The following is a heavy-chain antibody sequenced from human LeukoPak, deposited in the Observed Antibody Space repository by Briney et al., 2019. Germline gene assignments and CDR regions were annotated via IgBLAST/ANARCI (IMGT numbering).Heavy chain of an antibody. CDR2: IRYDGSNK. CDR1: GFNFSTYG. Sequence: GGSLRLSCAASGFNFSTYGMHWVRQAPGKGLEWVAFIRYDGSNKYYADSVKGRFTISRDNSENTLYLQMNSLRAEDTAVYYWAKGVNVGGTRLVDYWGQGTLVTVSS. J-gene: IGHJ4*02. V-gene: IGHV3-30*02. D-gene: IGHD1-26*01. CDR3: AKGVNVGGTRLVDY.